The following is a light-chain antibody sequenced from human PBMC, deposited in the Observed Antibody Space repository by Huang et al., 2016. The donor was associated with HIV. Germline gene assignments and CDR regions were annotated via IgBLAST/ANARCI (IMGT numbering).Light chain of an antibody. CDR3: QQLRT. V-gene: IGKV3-20*01. CDR2: AAS. CDR1: QIIGNTY. J-gene: IGKJ2*01. Sequence: EVVLPQSPGTLSLSPGERATLSCRASQIIGNTYLAWYQQKPGQAPRLLIYAASTRATDIPDRFSGRGSGADFALTISRLEPEDFAMYYCQQLRTFGQGTKLEIK.